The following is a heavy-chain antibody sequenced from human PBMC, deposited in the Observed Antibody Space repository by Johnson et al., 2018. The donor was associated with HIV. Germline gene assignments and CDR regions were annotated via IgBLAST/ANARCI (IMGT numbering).Heavy chain of an antibody. V-gene: IGHV3-53*01. CDR2: LYSDGRT. J-gene: IGHJ3*02. Sequence: VQLVESGGGVVQPGGSLRLSCAASGFTVSSTYMSWVRQAPGKGLEWLSVLYSDGRTYYEDSVTGRFTISRDGSKNTLFLQMNSLRAEDTAVYYCARRCSSSSCSHGAFDIWGQGTVVTVSS. D-gene: IGHD2-2*01. CDR3: ARRCSSSSCSHGAFDI. CDR1: GFTVSSTY.